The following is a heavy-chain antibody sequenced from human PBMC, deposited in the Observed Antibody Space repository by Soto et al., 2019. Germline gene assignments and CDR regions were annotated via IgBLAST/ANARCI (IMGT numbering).Heavy chain of an antibody. J-gene: IGHJ6*02. CDR2: ISSSSTI. CDR1: GFTFSSYS. CDR3: ARASGYCSGGSCYGHYYGMDV. V-gene: IGHV3-48*02. D-gene: IGHD2-15*01. Sequence: PGGSLRLSCAASGFTFSSYSMNWVRQAPGKGLEWVSYISSSSTIYYADSVKGRFTISRDNAKNSLYLQMNSLRDEDTAVYYCARASGYCSGGSCYGHYYGMDVWGQGTTVTVSS.